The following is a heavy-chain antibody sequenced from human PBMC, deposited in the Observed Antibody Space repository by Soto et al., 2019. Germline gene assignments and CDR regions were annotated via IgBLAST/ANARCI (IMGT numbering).Heavy chain of an antibody. D-gene: IGHD3-10*01. CDR1: GYTFTSYG. V-gene: IGHV1-18*01. Sequence: ASVKVSCKASGYTFTSYGISWVRQPPGQGLGWMGWIFVYNGNTNYAQNLQGRVTMTTDTSTSTAFMELTSLSSDDTAVYYCARFPYGSATWFDPWGQGTLVTVSS. CDR3: ARFPYGSATWFDP. J-gene: IGHJ5*02. CDR2: IFVYNGNT.